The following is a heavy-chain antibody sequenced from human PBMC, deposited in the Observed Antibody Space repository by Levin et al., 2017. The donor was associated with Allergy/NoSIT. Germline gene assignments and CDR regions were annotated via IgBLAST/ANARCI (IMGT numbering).Heavy chain of an antibody. CDR1: GFTFSTHV. J-gene: IGHJ4*02. CDR2: IWSDGHNK. Sequence: GESLKISCAASGFTFSTHVMHWVRQAPGKGPEWVAAIWSDGHNKYYADSVKGRFIVSRDNSQNTLYLQINSLRGEDTAVYSCAREGPNHYFDYWGQGTLVTVSS. D-gene: IGHD1-14*01. V-gene: IGHV3-33*01. CDR3: AREGPNHYFDY.